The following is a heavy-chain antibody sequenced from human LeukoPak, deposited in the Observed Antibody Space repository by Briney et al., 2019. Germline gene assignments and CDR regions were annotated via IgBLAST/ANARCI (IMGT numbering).Heavy chain of an antibody. CDR3: ARASTTVWAFDI. CDR1: GGSFSGYY. Sequence: SETLSLTCAVYGGSFSGYYWSWIRQPPGKGLEWIGEIYHSGSTNYNPSLKSRVTISVDKSKNQFSLKLSSVTAADTAVYYCARASTTVWAFDIWGQGTMVTVSS. V-gene: IGHV4-34*01. CDR2: IYHSGST. D-gene: IGHD4-17*01. J-gene: IGHJ3*02.